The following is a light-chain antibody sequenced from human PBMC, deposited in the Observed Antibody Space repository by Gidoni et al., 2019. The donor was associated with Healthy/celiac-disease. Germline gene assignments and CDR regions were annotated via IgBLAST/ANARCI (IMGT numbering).Light chain of an antibody. CDR1: QSISSW. V-gene: IGKV1-5*03. J-gene: IGKJ1*01. CDR3: QQYNSSPWT. Sequence: DSQMTQSPSTLSASVGDRVTITCRASQSISSWLAWYQQKPGKAPKLLIYKASSLESGVPSRFRGSGSGTEFTITIRSLQPDDFATYYCQQYNSSPWTFGQGTKVEIK. CDR2: KAS.